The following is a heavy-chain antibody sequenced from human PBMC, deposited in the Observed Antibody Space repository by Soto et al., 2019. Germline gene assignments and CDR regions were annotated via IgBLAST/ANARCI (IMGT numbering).Heavy chain of an antibody. Sequence: ASVKVSCKASGYTFTSYYMHWVRQAPGQGLEWMGIINPSGGSTSYAQKFQGRVTMTRDTSTSTVYMELSSLRSEDTAVYYCAREPRYCSGGSCSKDGMDVWGQGTTVTVSS. CDR1: GYTFTSYY. V-gene: IGHV1-46*01. CDR3: AREPRYCSGGSCSKDGMDV. D-gene: IGHD2-15*01. CDR2: INPSGGST. J-gene: IGHJ6*02.